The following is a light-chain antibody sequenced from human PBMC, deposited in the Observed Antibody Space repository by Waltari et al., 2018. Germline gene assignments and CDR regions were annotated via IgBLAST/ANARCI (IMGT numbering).Light chain of an antibody. J-gene: IGKJ4*01. V-gene: IGKV1-5*03. CDR2: KAS. CDR3: QEYDSLPVT. CDR1: QSVKNN. Sequence: DIQMTQSPSSLSASVGDRFTITCRASQSVKNNLAWYQQAPGKAPKVLIHKASRLESGAPSRFSGSGDGTEFTLTISSLQPDDFATYYCQEYDSLPVTCGGGTKVEI.